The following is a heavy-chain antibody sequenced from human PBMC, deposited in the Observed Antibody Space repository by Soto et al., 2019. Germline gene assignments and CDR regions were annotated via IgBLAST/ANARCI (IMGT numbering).Heavy chain of an antibody. D-gene: IGHD2-15*01. CDR1: GGSISSHY. J-gene: IGHJ6*02. CDR3: ARGGWSMDV. CDR2: IYYSGST. V-gene: IGHV4-59*11. Sequence: SETLSLICTVSGGSISSHYWSWIRQPPGKGLEWIGYIYYSGSTNYNPSLKSRVTISVDTSKNQFSLKLSSVTAADTAVYYCARGGWSMDVWGRGTTVTVSS.